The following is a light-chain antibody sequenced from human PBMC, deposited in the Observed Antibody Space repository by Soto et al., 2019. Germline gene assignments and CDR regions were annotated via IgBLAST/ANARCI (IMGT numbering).Light chain of an antibody. CDR2: EVS. CDR1: SSDVGGYNF. CDR3: YSYRGYYTRD. J-gene: IGLJ1*01. Sequence: QSVLTQPASVSGSPGQSITISCTGTSSDVGGYNFVSWYQQRPGRAPKLLIYEVSRRPSGVSNRFSGSKSGDTASLTISGLQAEDEADYYCYSYRGYYTRDFGTGTKVTVL. V-gene: IGLV2-14*01.